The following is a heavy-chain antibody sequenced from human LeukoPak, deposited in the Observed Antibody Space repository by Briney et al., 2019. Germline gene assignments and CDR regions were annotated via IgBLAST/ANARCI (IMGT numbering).Heavy chain of an antibody. CDR3: ASDTEPRCDH. CDR1: GFIFSNHA. D-gene: IGHD4-11*01. J-gene: IGHJ4*02. V-gene: IGHV3-30*15. CDR2: ISYDGGIE. Sequence: GGSLRLSCAASGFIFSNHAFHWVRQAPGKGLEWVSLISYDGGIEHYADSVRCRFTISRDNSKNTVYLHMSRLRPEDTAIYYCASDTEPRCDHWGQGALVTVSS.